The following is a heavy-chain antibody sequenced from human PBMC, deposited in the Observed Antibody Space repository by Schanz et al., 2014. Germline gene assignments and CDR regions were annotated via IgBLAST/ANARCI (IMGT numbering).Heavy chain of an antibody. J-gene: IGHJ4*02. CDR1: GFSFTTYA. V-gene: IGHV3-23*01. D-gene: IGHD3-10*01. CDR2: ISGTGGDDT. Sequence: EVQLLESGGGLVQPGGSLRLSCASSGFSFTTYAMSWVRQAPGKGLLWVSSISGTGGDDTYYADSVKGRFTISRDNSKNTLFLQMNSLRVEDSAIYYCARIGGSVFDYWAQGTLVTVSS. CDR3: ARIGGSVFDY.